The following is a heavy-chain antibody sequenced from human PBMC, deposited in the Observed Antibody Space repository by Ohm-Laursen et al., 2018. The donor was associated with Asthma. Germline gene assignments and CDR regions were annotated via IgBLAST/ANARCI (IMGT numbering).Heavy chain of an antibody. Sequence: SLRLSCAASGFIFTNYGMHWVRQAPGKGLEWVAVIWYDGTNKYYGDSVKGRFSISRDNSKNTLSLQMNSLRVEDTAVYYCARNYYDHWSGSYTPVAYWGQGTLVTVSS. D-gene: IGHD3-3*01. CDR3: ARNYYDHWSGSYTPVAY. J-gene: IGHJ4*02. V-gene: IGHV3-33*01. CDR1: GFIFTNYG. CDR2: IWYDGTNK.